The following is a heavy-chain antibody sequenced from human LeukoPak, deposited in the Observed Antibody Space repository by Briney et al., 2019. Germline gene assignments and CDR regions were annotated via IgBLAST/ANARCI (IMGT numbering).Heavy chain of an antibody. CDR1: GDSVSSNSAA. V-gene: IGHV6-1*01. CDR3: TSGIGSFDY. CDR2: TYYRSKWYN. Sequence: SQSLSLTCVISGDSVSSNSAAWSWITQSPSRGLEWLGRTYYRSKWYNDYAVSVKSRITINPDTSKNQFSLQLNSVTPEDTAVYYCTSGIGSFDYWGQGTLVTVSS. J-gene: IGHJ4*02. D-gene: IGHD2-2*03.